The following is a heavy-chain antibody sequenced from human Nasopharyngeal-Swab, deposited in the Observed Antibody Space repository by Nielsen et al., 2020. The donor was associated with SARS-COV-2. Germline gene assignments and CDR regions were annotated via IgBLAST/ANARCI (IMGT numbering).Heavy chain of an antibody. J-gene: IGHJ3*02. Sequence: VRQMPGKGLEWVSSISSSSSYIYYADSVKGRFTISRGNAKNSLYLQMNSLRAEDTAVYYCASDPYYDTSDDAFDIWGQGTMVTVSS. CDR2: ISSSSSYI. V-gene: IGHV3-21*01. D-gene: IGHD3-22*01. CDR3: ASDPYYDTSDDAFDI.